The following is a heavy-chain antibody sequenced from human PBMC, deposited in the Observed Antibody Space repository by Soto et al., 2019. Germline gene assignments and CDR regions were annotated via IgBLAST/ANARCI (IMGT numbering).Heavy chain of an antibody. J-gene: IGHJ4*02. CDR3: ANRSRSSTFAY. CDR1: GFTFSSYA. V-gene: IGHV3-23*01. D-gene: IGHD6-6*01. CDR2: ISGSDDST. Sequence: GVSLRLSCAASGFTFSSYAMSWVRQAPGKGLEWVSGISGSDDSTYYADSVKGRFTISRDNSKNTLYLQMNSLRAEDTAVYDCANRSRSSTFAYGGQGTLVTVXX.